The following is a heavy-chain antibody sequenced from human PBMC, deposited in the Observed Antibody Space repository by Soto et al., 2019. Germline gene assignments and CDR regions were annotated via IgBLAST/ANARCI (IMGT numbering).Heavy chain of an antibody. CDR1: GYTFTSYG. CDR3: ATNYGSGYRAFDY. J-gene: IGHJ4*02. D-gene: IGHD3-10*01. Sequence: ASVKVSCTASGYTFTSYGISWVRQAPGQGLEWMGWISAYNGNTNYAQKLQGRVTMTTDTSTSTAYMELSSLRSEDTAMYYCATNYGSGYRAFDYWGQGALVTVSS. CDR2: ISAYNGNT. V-gene: IGHV1-18*01.